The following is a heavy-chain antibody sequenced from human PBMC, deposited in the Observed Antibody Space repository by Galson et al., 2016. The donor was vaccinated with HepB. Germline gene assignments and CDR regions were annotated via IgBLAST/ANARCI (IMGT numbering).Heavy chain of an antibody. D-gene: IGHD2-2*03. CDR3: SKMDEGTSKRNIDY. CDR1: GFDFSGYA. V-gene: IGHV3-23*01. J-gene: IGHJ4*02. Sequence: SLRLSCAASGFDFSGYAMTWVRQPPGKGLEWVAAIGTSGDTTYYADYAKSRSTISRDNSENTVFLQINSLRAEDTAVYSCSKMDEGTSKRNIDYWGQGTLVTVST. CDR2: IGTSGDTT.